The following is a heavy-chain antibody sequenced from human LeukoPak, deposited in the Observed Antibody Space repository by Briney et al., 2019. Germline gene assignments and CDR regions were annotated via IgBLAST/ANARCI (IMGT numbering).Heavy chain of an antibody. CDR2: ISSGGSTV. D-gene: IGHD1-26*01. CDR1: GXTFSSYE. J-gene: IGHJ3*02. Sequence: GGSLRLSCAASGXTFSSYEMNWVRQAPGKGLELVSYISSGGSTVHYADSVKRRSTISRDNAKNSLYLQMNSLRAEDTAVYYCARVSIVGATGIWGQGTMVTVSS. CDR3: ARVSIVGATGI. V-gene: IGHV3-48*03.